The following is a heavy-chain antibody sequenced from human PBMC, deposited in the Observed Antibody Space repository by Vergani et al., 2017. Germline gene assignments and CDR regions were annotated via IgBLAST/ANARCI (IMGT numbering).Heavy chain of an antibody. Sequence: QVQLVQSGAEVQKPGASVKVSCKASGYTFTGYYMHWVRQAPGQGLEWMGWINPNSGGTNYAQKFQGRVTMTRDTSISTAYMELSRLRSDDTAVYYCATSSGWQGTWSVAEYFQHWGQGTLVTVSS. CDR1: GYTFTGYY. J-gene: IGHJ1*01. D-gene: IGHD6-19*01. CDR2: INPNSGGT. V-gene: IGHV1-2*02. CDR3: ATSSGWQGTWSVAEYFQH.